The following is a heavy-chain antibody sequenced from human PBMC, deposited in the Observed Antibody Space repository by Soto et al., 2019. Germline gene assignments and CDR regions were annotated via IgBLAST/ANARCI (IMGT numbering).Heavy chain of an antibody. V-gene: IGHV3-21*01. CDR2: ISSSSSYI. Sequence: GGSLRLSCAASGFTFSSYSMNWVRQAPGKGLEWASSISSSSSYIYYADSVKGRFTISRDNAKNSLYLQMNSLRAEDTAVYYCARDLSPEYYDFWSGGGMDVWGQGT. CDR1: GFTFSSYS. J-gene: IGHJ6*02. CDR3: ARDLSPEYYDFWSGGGMDV. D-gene: IGHD3-3*01.